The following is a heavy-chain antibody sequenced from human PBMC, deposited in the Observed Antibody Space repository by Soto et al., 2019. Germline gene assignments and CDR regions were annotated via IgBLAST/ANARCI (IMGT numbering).Heavy chain of an antibody. V-gene: IGHV5-51*01. D-gene: IGHD3-3*01. J-gene: IGHJ4*02. Sequence: GESLKISCKGSGYNFAGYWIAWVRQAPGKGLELMGIIYPSDSDTRYRPSFQGQVTISADKSISSAYLQWSSLRASDTAMYYCARVGVSTRTFDYWGQGTPVTVSS. CDR3: ARVGVSTRTFDY. CDR2: IYPSDSDT. CDR1: GYNFAGYW.